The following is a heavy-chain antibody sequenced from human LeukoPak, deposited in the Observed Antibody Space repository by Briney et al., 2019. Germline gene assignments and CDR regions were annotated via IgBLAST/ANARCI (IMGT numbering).Heavy chain of an antibody. Sequence: PSETLSLTCTVSGGSISSYYWSWIRQPPGKGLEWIGYIYYSGSTNYNPSLKSRVTISVDTSKNQFSLKLSSVTAADTAVYYCARHESPVTMVRGVIMNAFDIWGQGTMVTVSS. V-gene: IGHV4-59*08. CDR2: IYYSGST. CDR1: GGSISSYY. CDR3: ARHESPVTMVRGVIMNAFDI. J-gene: IGHJ3*02. D-gene: IGHD3-10*01.